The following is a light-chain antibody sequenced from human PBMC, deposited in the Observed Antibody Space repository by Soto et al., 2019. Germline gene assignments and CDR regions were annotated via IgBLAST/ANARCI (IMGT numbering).Light chain of an antibody. CDR3: SSYTSSSTL. Sequence: QSALTQPASVSGSPGQSITISCTGTSSDVGGYNYVSWYQQLPDKAPKLMIYDVSNRPSGVSNRFSGSKSGNTASLTISGLQAEDEADYYCSSYTSSSTLFGTGTKLTVL. V-gene: IGLV2-14*01. J-gene: IGLJ1*01. CDR2: DVS. CDR1: SSDVGGYNY.